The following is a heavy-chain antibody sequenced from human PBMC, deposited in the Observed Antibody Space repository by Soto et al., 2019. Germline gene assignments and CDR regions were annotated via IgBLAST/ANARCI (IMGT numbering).Heavy chain of an antibody. J-gene: IGHJ6*02. CDR3: ARVPSAFDYYYAMDV. V-gene: IGHV4-30-4*01. D-gene: IGHD3-16*01. CDR2: IFSSGTT. Sequence: SETLSLTCTVSGDSISSGNKYWSWIRQPPGKGLEWIGYIFSSGTTYYNPSLKSRLTMSLDASQNQFSLKLNSLTDADTAVYFCARVPSAFDYYYAMDVWGQGTTVTVSS. CDR1: GDSISSGNKY.